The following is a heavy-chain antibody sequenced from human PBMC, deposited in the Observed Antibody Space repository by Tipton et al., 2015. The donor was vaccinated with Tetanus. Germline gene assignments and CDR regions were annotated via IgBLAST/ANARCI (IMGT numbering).Heavy chain of an antibody. CDR1: GGSISSYY. V-gene: IGHV4-4*07. J-gene: IGHJ6*02. CDR2: IYTSGST. CDR3: ARGDTAMVMPYYYGMDV. Sequence: TLSLTCSVSGGSISSYYWSWIRQPARKGLEWIGRIYTSGSTNYNPSLKSRVTMSVDTSKNQFSLKLSSVTAADTAVYYCARGDTAMVMPYYYGMDVWGQGTTVTVSS. D-gene: IGHD5-18*01.